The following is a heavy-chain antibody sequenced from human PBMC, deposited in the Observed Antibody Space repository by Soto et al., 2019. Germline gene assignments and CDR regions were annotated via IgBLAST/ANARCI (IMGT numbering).Heavy chain of an antibody. CDR3: ARGSAAAGPYYFDY. CDR1: GGTFSSYT. D-gene: IGHD6-13*01. Sequence: GASVKVSCKASGGTFSSYTISWVRQAPGQGLEWMGWINAGNGATKYSQNFQDRVTIARDTSANTAFMELSSLRSEDTAVYYCARGSAAAGPYYFDYWAQGTPVTVSS. V-gene: IGHV1-3*01. CDR2: INAGNGAT. J-gene: IGHJ4*02.